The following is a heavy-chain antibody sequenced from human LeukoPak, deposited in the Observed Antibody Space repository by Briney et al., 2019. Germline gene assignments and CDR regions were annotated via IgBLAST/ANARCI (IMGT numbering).Heavy chain of an antibody. CDR3: ASGKGPGEWLRLRSFDY. D-gene: IGHD5-12*01. Sequence: ASVKVSCKASGYTFTGYYMHWVRQAPGQGLEWMGGIIPIFGRVNYAQKFQGRVTITADESTSTAYMELSSLRSEDTAVYYCASGKGPGEWLRLRSFDYWGQGTLVTVSS. CDR2: IIPIFGRV. J-gene: IGHJ4*02. V-gene: IGHV1-69*13. CDR1: GYTFTGYY.